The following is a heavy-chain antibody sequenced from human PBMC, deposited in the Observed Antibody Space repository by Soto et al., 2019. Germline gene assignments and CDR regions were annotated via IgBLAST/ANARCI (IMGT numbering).Heavy chain of an antibody. Sequence: GGSLRLSCAASGFPLSDYVVTWVRQAPGKGLEWVSGISGSIGHTYYADSVKGRFTISRDSSKNTVYLQMNSLRAEDTAVYYCAKEVIGARRGPDNWGQGTLVTVSP. CDR2: ISGSIGHT. V-gene: IGHV3-23*01. J-gene: IGHJ4*02. D-gene: IGHD6-6*01. CDR1: GFPLSDYV. CDR3: AKEVIGARRGPDN.